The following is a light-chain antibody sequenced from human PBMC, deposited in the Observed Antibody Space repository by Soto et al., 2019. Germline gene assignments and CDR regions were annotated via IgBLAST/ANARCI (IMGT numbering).Light chain of an antibody. CDR2: DAS. J-gene: IGKJ4*01. CDR3: QQFNSYPLS. CDR1: QGISSA. Sequence: AIQLTQSPSSLSASVGDRVTITCRASQGISSALAWYQQKAGKAPKLLIYDASSLESGVPSRFSGSGSGSDFTLTISSLQPEDFATCYCQQFNSYPLSFGGGTKVEIK. V-gene: IGKV1-13*02.